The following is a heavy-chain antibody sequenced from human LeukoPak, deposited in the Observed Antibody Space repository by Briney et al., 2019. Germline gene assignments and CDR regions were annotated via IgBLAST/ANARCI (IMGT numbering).Heavy chain of an antibody. D-gene: IGHD1-26*01. V-gene: IGHV4-28*05. CDR1: GYSISSSNW. CDR3: ARTIVGAGRDAFDI. Sequence: SETLSLTCAVSGYSISSSNWWGWIRQPPGKGLEWIGYIYYSGSIYYNPSLKSRVTMSVDTSKNQFSLKLSSVTAVDTAVYYCARTIVGAGRDAFDIWGQGTMVTVSS. J-gene: IGHJ3*02. CDR2: IYYSGSI.